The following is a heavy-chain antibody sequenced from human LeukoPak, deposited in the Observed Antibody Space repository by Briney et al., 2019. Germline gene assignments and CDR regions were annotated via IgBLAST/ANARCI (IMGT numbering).Heavy chain of an antibody. Sequence: GGSLRLSCAASGFTFSSYEMNWVRQAPGKGLEWVSYISSIGRTIYYADSVKGRFTISRDNAKNSLYLQMNSLRAEDTAVYYCARGDYFDTSGFRGGYYYYGLDVWGQGTTVTVSS. D-gene: IGHD3-22*01. V-gene: IGHV3-48*03. CDR3: ARGDYFDTSGFRGGYYYYGLDV. CDR1: GFTFSSYE. CDR2: ISSIGRTI. J-gene: IGHJ6*02.